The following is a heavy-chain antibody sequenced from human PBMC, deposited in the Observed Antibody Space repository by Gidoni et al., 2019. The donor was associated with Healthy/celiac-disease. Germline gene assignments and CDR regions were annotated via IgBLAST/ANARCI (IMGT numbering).Heavy chain of an antibody. D-gene: IGHD6-13*01. CDR1: GFTFSSYG. CDR2: IWYDGSNK. Sequence: QVQLVESGGGVVQPGRSLRLSCAASGFTFSSYGMHWVRQAPGKGLEWVAVIWYDGSNKYYADSVKGRFTISRDNSKNTLYLQMNSLRAEDTAVYYCARGDSSSWYGYYYYYMDVWGKGTTVTVSS. J-gene: IGHJ6*03. CDR3: ARGDSSSWYGYYYYYMDV. V-gene: IGHV3-33*01.